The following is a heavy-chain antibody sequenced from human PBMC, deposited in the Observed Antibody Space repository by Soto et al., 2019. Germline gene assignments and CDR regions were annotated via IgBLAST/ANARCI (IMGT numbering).Heavy chain of an antibody. V-gene: IGHV3-33*01. CDR2: ILNDGGNK. J-gene: IGHJ4*02. CDR3: VRDGDHSGGYGLDY. Sequence: QVQLVESGGGVVQPGGSLRLSCVASGFTFSNYGMHWVRQAPGKGLEWVAFILNDGGNKYYVDSVKGRFTLSRDNSKNTMYLQMSSLRAEDTAVYYCVRDGDHSGGYGLDYWGQGTLVTVSS. D-gene: IGHD3-22*01. CDR1: GFTFSNYG.